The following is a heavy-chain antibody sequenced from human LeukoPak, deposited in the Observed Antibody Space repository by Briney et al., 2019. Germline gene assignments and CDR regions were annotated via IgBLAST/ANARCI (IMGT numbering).Heavy chain of an antibody. J-gene: IGHJ4*02. V-gene: IGHV4-59*01. D-gene: IGHD6-19*01. CDR3: ARAYSSGSRMYYFDY. CDR1: GGSISSYY. Sequence: PSETLSLTCTVSGGSISSYYWSWIRQPAGKGLEWTGYIYYSGSTNYNPSLKSRVTISVDTSKNQFSLKLSSVTAADTAVYYCARAYSSGSRMYYFDYWGQGTLVTVSS. CDR2: IYYSGST.